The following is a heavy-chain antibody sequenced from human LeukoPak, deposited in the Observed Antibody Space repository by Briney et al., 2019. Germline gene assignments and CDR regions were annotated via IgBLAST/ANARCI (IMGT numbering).Heavy chain of an antibody. CDR3: ARDRVGIAARHYYMDV. V-gene: IGHV4-34*01. D-gene: IGHD6-6*01. CDR2: INHSGST. CDR1: GGSFSGYY. Sequence: SETLSLTCAVYGGSFSGYYWSWIRQPPGKGLEWIGEINHSGSTNYNPSLKSRVTTSVDTSKNQFSLKLSSVTAADTAVYYCARDRVGIAARHYYMDVWGKGTTVTVSS. J-gene: IGHJ6*03.